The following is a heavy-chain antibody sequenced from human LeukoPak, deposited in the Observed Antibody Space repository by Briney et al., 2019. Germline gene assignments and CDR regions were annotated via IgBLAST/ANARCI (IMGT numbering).Heavy chain of an antibody. Sequence: GGSLRLSCAASGFTFSSYWMSWVRQAPGKGLEWVANIKQDGSEKYYVDSVKGRFTISRDNAKNSLYLQMNSLRAEDTAVYYCARGGFGAITYYYDSSGYPGDYWGQGTLVTVSS. CDR3: ARGGFGAITYYYDSSGYPGDY. D-gene: IGHD3-22*01. CDR2: IKQDGSEK. V-gene: IGHV3-7*01. CDR1: GFTFSSYW. J-gene: IGHJ4*02.